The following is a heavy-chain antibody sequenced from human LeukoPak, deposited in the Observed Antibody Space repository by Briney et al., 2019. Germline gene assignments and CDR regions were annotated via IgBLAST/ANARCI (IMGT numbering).Heavy chain of an antibody. D-gene: IGHD4/OR15-4a*01. CDR1: GGSISSYY. CDR2: IYYSGST. J-gene: IGHJ4*02. Sequence: MASETLSLTCTVSGGSISSYYWSWIRQPPGKGLEWIGYIYYSGSTNYNPSLKSRLTISVDASKNQFSLKLSSVTATDTAVYYCASLTMVTQGYFDSWGQGTLVTVSS. CDR3: ASLTMVTQGYFDS. V-gene: IGHV4-59*08.